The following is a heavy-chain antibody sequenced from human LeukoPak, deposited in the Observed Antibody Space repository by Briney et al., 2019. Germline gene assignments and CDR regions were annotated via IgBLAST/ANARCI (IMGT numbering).Heavy chain of an antibody. CDR2: IIPILGIA. J-gene: IGHJ6*02. D-gene: IGHD6-19*01. CDR3: ARGGIAVAGTLYGMDV. Sequence: SVKVSCKASGGTFSSYAISWVRQAPGQGLEWMGRIIPILGIANYAQKFQGRVTITADKSTSTAYVELSSLRSEDTAVYYCARGGIAVAGTLYGMDVWGQGTTVTVSS. V-gene: IGHV1-69*04. CDR1: GGTFSSYA.